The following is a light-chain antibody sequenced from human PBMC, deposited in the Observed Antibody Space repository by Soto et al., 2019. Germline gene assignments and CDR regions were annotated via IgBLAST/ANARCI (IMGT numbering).Light chain of an antibody. J-gene: IGLJ2*01. CDR3: ETWGSNTRV. CDR2: LEGSGSY. Sequence: QLVLTQSSSASASLGSSVKLTCTLSSGHSSYIIEWHQQQPGKAPRYLMKLEGSGSYNKGSGVPDRSSGSSAGADRYLTISNLQFEDEANYFCETWGSNTRVFGGGTKLTVL. V-gene: IGLV4-60*02. CDR1: SGHSSYI.